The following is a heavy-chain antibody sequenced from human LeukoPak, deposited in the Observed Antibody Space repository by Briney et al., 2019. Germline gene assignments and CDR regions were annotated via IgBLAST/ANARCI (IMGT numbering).Heavy chain of an antibody. CDR2: MNPNSGNT. V-gene: IGHV1-8*01. J-gene: IGHJ4*02. CDR1: GYTFTSYD. Sequence: EASVKVSCKGSGYTFTSYDINWVRQATGQGLEWMGWMNPNSGNTGYAQKFQGRVTMTRNTSISTAYMELSSLRSEDTAVYYCALPYPPLLPGDYWGQGTLVTVSS. D-gene: IGHD1-14*01. CDR3: ALPYPPLLPGDY.